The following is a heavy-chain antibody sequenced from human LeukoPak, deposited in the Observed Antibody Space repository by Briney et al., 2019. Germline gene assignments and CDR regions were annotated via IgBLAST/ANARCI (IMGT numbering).Heavy chain of an antibody. V-gene: IGHV4-59*01. J-gene: IGHJ4*02. D-gene: IGHD6-13*01. CDR3: ARERGISSWYIDY. Sequence: SETLSLTCTVSGGSSSSYYSSWIRQPPAKGLAWIGYIYYSGSTNYNPSLKSRVTISVDTSKNQFSLKLSSVTAADTAVYYCARERGISSWYIDYWGQGTLVTVSS. CDR2: IYYSGST. CDR1: GGSSSSYY.